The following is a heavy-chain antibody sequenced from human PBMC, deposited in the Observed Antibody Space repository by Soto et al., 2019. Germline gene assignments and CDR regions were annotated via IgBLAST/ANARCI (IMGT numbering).Heavy chain of an antibody. V-gene: IGHV4-4*02. Sequence: PSETLSLTCAVSGGSISSSNWWSWVRQPPGKGLEWIGEVYHSGSTNYNPSLKSRVTISVDKSKDQFSLKLSSVTAADTAVYYCARVMDIVATIDYWGQGTLVTVSS. CDR3: ARVMDIVATIDY. CDR2: VYHSGST. J-gene: IGHJ4*02. CDR1: GGSISSSNW. D-gene: IGHD5-12*01.